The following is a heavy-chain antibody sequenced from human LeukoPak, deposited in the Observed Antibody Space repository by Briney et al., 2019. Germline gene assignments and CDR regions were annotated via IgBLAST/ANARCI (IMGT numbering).Heavy chain of an antibody. CDR1: GFTFSDYA. D-gene: IGHD5-24*01. J-gene: IGHJ4*02. Sequence: GGSLRLSCAVSGFTFSDYAMSWVRQAPGKGLEWVSTISGSGGSTYSADSVKGRFTISRDNSRNTLYLRMSSLRAEDTAIYYCAKGGPQFFDYWGQGTLVTVSS. CDR2: ISGSGGST. V-gene: IGHV3-23*01. CDR3: AKGGPQFFDY.